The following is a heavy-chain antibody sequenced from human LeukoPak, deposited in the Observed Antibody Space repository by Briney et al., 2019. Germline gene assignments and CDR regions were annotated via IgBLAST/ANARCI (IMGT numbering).Heavy chain of an antibody. CDR2: IYTAGST. D-gene: IGHD6-25*01. CDR1: GFTVSSYY. V-gene: IGHV3-66*01. J-gene: IGHJ5*02. Sequence: GGSLRLSCAASGFTVSSYYMSWVRQAPGKGLEWFSFIYTAGSTYYAESVKGGRIISRDDSKNTLYLQMNSLRPDDTAVYYCARDRPGLFDPGGQGTLVIVPS. CDR3: ARDRPGLFDP.